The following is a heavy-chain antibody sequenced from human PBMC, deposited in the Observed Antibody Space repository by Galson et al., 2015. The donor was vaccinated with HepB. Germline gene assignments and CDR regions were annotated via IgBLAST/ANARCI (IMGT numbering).Heavy chain of an antibody. V-gene: IGHV3-21*01. J-gene: IGHJ6*03. CDR3: ARDGLPYYYYMDA. CDR2: ISSSSSYI. Sequence: SLRLSCAASGFTFSSYSMNWVRQAPGKGLEWVSSISSSSSYIYYTDSVKGRFTISRDNAKNSLYLQMNSLRAEDTAVYYCARDGLPYYYYMDAWGQGTLVTVSS. CDR1: GFTFSSYS.